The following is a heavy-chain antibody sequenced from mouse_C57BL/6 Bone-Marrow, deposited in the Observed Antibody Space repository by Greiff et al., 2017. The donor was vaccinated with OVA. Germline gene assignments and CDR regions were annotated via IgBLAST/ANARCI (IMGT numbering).Heavy chain of an antibody. CDR2: IDPSDSYT. V-gene: IGHV1-69*01. Sequence: QVQLQQSGAELVMPGASVKLSCKASGYTFTSYWMHWVKQRPGQGLEWIGEIDPSDSYTNYNQKFKGKSTLTVDKSSSTAYMQLSSLTSEDSAVYYCAREWGPYWYFDVWGTGTTVTVSS. CDR3: AREWGPYWYFDV. CDR1: GYTFTSYW. J-gene: IGHJ1*03.